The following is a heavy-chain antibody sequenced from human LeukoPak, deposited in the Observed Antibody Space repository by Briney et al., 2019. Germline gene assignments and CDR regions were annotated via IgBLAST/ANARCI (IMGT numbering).Heavy chain of an antibody. J-gene: IGHJ4*02. D-gene: IGHD6-13*01. CDR3: VRPPNIAAAGNFDY. V-gene: IGHV1-3*01. CDR2: INAGNGNT. CDR1: GYTFTSYA. Sequence: ASVKVSCKASGYTFTSYAMHWVRQAPGQRLEWMGWINAGNGNTKYSQKFQGRVTITRDTSASTAYMELSSLRSEDTAVYYCVRPPNIAAAGNFDYWGQGTLVTVSS.